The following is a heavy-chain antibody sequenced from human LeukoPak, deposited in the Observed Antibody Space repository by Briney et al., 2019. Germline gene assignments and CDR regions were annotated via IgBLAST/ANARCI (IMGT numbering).Heavy chain of an antibody. D-gene: IGHD2-15*01. CDR2: IFHSGTA. J-gene: IGHJ4*02. V-gene: IGHV4-59*01. CDR1: GCSISSYY. CDR3: ARKVYSFDVFDY. Sequence: SETLSLTCTVSGCSISSYYWSWIRQPPGKALEWIGYIFHSGTANYHPSLKSRVTISIDTSENQFSLKLSSVTATDTAVYYCARKVYSFDVFDYWGQGTLVTVSS.